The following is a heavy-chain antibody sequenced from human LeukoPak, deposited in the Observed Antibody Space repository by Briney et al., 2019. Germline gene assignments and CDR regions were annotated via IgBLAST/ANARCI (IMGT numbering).Heavy chain of an antibody. D-gene: IGHD1/OR15-1a*01. CDR1: GFTFSNYA. CDR3: ARDNNADY. CDR2: IPFDESNK. J-gene: IGHJ4*02. V-gene: IGHV3-30*04. Sequence: PGGSERLSCVASGFTFSNYAMLWVRQAPGKGLEWVAVIPFDESNKYYTDSVKGRFTISRDNSNNTLYLQMNSLRPDDTAVYFCARDNNADYWGQGTLVTVSS.